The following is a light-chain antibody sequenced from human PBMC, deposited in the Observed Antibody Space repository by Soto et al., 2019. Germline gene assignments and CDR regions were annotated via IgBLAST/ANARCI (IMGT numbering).Light chain of an antibody. J-gene: IGKJ1*01. Sequence: IQMTQSPSTLSASVGDRVTITCRASQSISSWLAWYQQKPGKAPTLLIYKASSLESGVPSRFSGSGSGTEFTLTISSLQPDDFATYYCQQYNSYSRTFGQGTKVDIK. CDR3: QQYNSYSRT. V-gene: IGKV1-5*03. CDR1: QSISSW. CDR2: KAS.